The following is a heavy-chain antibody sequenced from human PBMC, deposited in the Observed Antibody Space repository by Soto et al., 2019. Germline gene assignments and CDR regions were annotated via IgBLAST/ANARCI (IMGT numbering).Heavy chain of an antibody. Sequence: QVQLQESGPGLVKPSQTLSLTCTVSGGSISSGGYYWSWIRQHPGKGLEWIGHIYYSGSTYYNPSLKSRVTISVDTSKNQFSLKLSSVTAADTAVYYCARDPYGGSSYWYFDLWGRGTLVTVSS. D-gene: IGHD2-15*01. CDR2: IYYSGST. CDR3: ARDPYGGSSYWYFDL. V-gene: IGHV4-31*03. J-gene: IGHJ2*01. CDR1: GGSISSGGYY.